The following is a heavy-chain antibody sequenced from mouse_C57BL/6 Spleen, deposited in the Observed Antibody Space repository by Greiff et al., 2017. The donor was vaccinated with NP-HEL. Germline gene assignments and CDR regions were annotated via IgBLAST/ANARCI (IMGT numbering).Heavy chain of an antibody. CDR3: APITTVVATDYAMDY. CDR1: GYAFSSSW. D-gene: IGHD1-1*01. V-gene: IGHV1-82*01. Sequence: QVQLQQSGPELVKPGASVKISCKASGYAFSSSWMNWVKQRPGKGLEWIGRIYPGDGDTNYNGKFKGKATLTADKSSSTAYMQLSSLTSEDSAVYFCAPITTVVATDYAMDYWGQGTSVTVSS. CDR2: IYPGDGDT. J-gene: IGHJ4*01.